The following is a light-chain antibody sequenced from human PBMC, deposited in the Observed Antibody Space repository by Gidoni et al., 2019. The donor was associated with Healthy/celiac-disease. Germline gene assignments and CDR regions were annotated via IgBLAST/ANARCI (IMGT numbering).Light chain of an antibody. CDR2: AAS. J-gene: IGKJ1*01. CDR3: QQYYSYPWT. Sequence: AIRMTQSPSSFSASTGDRVTITCRASQGISSYLAWYQQKPGKAPKLLIYAASTLQRGVPSRFSGSGSGTDFTLTIICLPSEDFATYYCQQYYSYPWTFXQXTKVEIK. V-gene: IGKV1-8*01. CDR1: QGISSY.